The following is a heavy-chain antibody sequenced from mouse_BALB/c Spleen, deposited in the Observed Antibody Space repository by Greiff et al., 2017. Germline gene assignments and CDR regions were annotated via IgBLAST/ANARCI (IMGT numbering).Heavy chain of an antibody. CDR2: IYPGDGDT. Sequence: VQLQQSGAELVRPGSSVKISCKASGYAFSSYWMNWVKQRPGQGLEWIGQIYPGDGDTNYNGKFKGKATLTADKSSSTAYMQLSSLTSEDSAVYFCAKRLKYYGPFDYWGQGTTLTVSS. CDR1: GYAFSSYW. J-gene: IGHJ2*01. V-gene: IGHV1-80*01. D-gene: IGHD1-2*01. CDR3: AKRLKYYGPFDY.